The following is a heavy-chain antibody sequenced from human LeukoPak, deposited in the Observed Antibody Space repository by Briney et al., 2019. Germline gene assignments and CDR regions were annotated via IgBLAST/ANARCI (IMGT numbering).Heavy chain of an antibody. Sequence: PSETLSLTCAVYGGSFSGYYWSWIRQPPGKGLEWIGEINHSGSTNYNPSLKSRVTISVDTSKNQFSLKLGSVTAADTAVYYCARWTSSSWYGARGVDYWGQGTLVTVSS. J-gene: IGHJ4*02. V-gene: IGHV4-34*01. CDR3: ARWTSSSWYGARGVDY. CDR2: INHSGST. CDR1: GGSFSGYY. D-gene: IGHD6-13*01.